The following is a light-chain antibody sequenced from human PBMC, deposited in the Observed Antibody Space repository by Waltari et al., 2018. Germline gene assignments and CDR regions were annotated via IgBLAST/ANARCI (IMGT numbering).Light chain of an antibody. Sequence: EAELTQSPATLSVSPGERATLSCRASQSVSSNLAWYQQKPGQAPRLLIYGESTRATGIPARFSGRGSGTEFTLTISSLQSEDFAVYYCQQYSNWPLFGQGTKLEIK. J-gene: IGKJ2*01. CDR2: GES. CDR3: QQYSNWPL. V-gene: IGKV3-15*01. CDR1: QSVSSN.